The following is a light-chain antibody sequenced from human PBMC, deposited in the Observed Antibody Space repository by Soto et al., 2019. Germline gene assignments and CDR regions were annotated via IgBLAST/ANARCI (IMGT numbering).Light chain of an antibody. CDR3: QQYGSSPLT. CDR1: QTVTSSY. Sequence: VLTQSPGSLSLSPGERATVSCRASQTVTSSYLAWYQQRPGQAPQLLIYDAVKRATGIPDRFSGSESGTDFTLTISRLEPEDFAVYYCQQYGSSPLTFGGGTKVDIK. V-gene: IGKV3-20*01. J-gene: IGKJ4*01. CDR2: DAV.